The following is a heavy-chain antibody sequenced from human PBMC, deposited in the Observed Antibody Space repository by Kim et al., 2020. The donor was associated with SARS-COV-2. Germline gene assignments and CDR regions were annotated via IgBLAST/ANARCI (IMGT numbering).Heavy chain of an antibody. CDR1: GGSISSSNW. Sequence: SETLSLTCAVSGGSISSSNWWGWVRQPPGKGLEWIGEIHHTGSTNYNPSPKSRVSISVDRSKNQFSLKLISVTAADTAAYYCAREAHCSSATCFGGVGWYLDLWGRGTLVTVSS. J-gene: IGHJ2*01. CDR2: IHHTGST. D-gene: IGHD2-2*01. CDR3: AREAHCSSATCFGGVGWYLDL. V-gene: IGHV4-4*02.